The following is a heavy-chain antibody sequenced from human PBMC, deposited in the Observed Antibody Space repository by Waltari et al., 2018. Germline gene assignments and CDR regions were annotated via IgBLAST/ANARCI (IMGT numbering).Heavy chain of an antibody. Sequence: QITLKESGPTLVKPTQPLTLTCTFSGFSLSTSGVGAGCICQPPGKYLEWLALIYWNDDKRYSPSLKSRLTITKDTSKNQVVLTMTNMDPVDTATYYCAHTRGYGSYYYDSSGFYMDVWGKGTTVTVSS. CDR3: AHTRGYGSYYYDSSGFYMDV. CDR2: IYWNDDK. V-gene: IGHV2-5*01. D-gene: IGHD3-22*01. CDR1: GFSLSTSGVG. J-gene: IGHJ6*03.